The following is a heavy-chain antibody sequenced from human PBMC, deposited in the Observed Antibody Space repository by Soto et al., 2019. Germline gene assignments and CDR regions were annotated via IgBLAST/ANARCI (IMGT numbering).Heavy chain of an antibody. CDR1: GGSISSGDYY. CDR2: IYYSGST. J-gene: IGHJ6*02. CDR3: ARSTTVGAYYYYGMDV. Sequence: SETLSLTCTVSGGSISSGDYYWSWIRQPPGKGLEWIGYIYYSGSTYYNPSLKSRVTISVDTSKNQFSLKLSSVTAADTAVYYCARSTTVGAYYYYGMDVWGQGTTVTASS. V-gene: IGHV4-30-4*01. D-gene: IGHD4-4*01.